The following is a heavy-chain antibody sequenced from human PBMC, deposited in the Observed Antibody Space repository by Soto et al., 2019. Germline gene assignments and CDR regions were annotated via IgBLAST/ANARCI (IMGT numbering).Heavy chain of an antibody. J-gene: IGHJ5*02. D-gene: IGHD1-26*01. Sequence: ASVKVSCKASGYTFTNYGISWVRQAPGQGLEWMGWINTYNGNTNHAQKLQGRVTMTTDTSTSTAYMELRSLRSDDTAVYYCARASGSSYWFDPWGQGTLVTVSS. CDR3: ARASGSSYWFDP. CDR2: INTYNGNT. CDR1: GYTFTNYG. V-gene: IGHV1-18*01.